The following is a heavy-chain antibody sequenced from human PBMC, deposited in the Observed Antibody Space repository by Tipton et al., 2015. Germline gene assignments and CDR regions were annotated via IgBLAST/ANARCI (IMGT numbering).Heavy chain of an antibody. V-gene: IGHV4-39*01. Sequence: TLSLTCTVSGGSVSSVSYYWGWIRQTPGKGLEWIGYISQRDATYYNPSLRSRVSLSIDPSSNQLSLSLTSVTAADTALYYCARHIASHDNVASWGQGTLVTVSS. J-gene: IGHJ5*02. D-gene: IGHD1-1*01. CDR2: ISQRDAT. CDR3: ARHIASHDNVAS. CDR1: GGSVSSVSYY.